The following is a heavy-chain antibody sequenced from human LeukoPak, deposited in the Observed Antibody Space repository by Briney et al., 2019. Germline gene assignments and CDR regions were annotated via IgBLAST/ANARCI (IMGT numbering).Heavy chain of an antibody. Sequence: SETLSLTCTVSGYSISSGYYWGWIRQPPGKGLEWIGSIYHGGSTYYGPSLKSRVTISVDTSKNQFSLKLSSVTAADTAVYYCARGLGYSSGWYRGYFDYWGQGTLVTVSS. CDR1: GYSISSGYY. CDR2: IYHGGST. J-gene: IGHJ4*02. D-gene: IGHD6-19*01. CDR3: ARGLGYSSGWYRGYFDY. V-gene: IGHV4-38-2*02.